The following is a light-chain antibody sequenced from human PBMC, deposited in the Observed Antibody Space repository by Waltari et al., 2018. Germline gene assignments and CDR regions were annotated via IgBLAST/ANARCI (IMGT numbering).Light chain of an antibody. V-gene: IGLV3-19*01. CDR3: HSRETFSTRL. CDR1: SLRRYS. J-gene: IGLJ2*01. CDR2: GPD. Sequence: SSDLTQAPSLSVALGQTVRNTCQGDSLRRYSASWYQQRPGQAPILVLYGPDNRPSGIPDRFSGSTSGNTASLTITGAQAEDEADYYCHSRETFSTRLFGGGTRLTV.